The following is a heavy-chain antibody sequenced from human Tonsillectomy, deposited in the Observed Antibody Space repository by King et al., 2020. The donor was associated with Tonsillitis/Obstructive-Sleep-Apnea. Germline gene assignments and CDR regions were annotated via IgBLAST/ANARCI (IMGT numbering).Heavy chain of an antibody. D-gene: IGHD3-16*01. V-gene: IGHV3-9*01. Sequence: VQLVESGGGFIRPGRSLRLSCAASGFTFDDYAMHWVRQAPGKGLQWVSGISWNGGSVDYADSVKGRFSISRDNAKNSLYLQMNSLTPEDTAMYYCVKELGGGAFDIRGQGTMVTVSS. CDR2: ISWNGGSV. J-gene: IGHJ3*02. CDR1: GFTFDDYA. CDR3: VKELGGGAFDI.